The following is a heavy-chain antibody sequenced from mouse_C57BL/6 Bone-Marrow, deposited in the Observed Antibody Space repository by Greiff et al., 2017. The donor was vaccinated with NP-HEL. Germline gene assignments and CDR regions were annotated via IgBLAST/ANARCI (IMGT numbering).Heavy chain of an antibody. CDR3: ARGEITTVVDYFDY. CDR2: ISDGGSYT. CDR1: GFTFSSYA. V-gene: IGHV5-4*03. D-gene: IGHD1-1*01. Sequence: EVMLVESGGGLVKPGGSLKLSCAASGFTFSSYAMSWVRQTPEKRLEWVATISDGGSYTYYPDNVQGRFTISRDNAKNNLYLQMSHLKSEDTAMYYCARGEITTVVDYFDYWGQGTTLTVSS. J-gene: IGHJ2*01.